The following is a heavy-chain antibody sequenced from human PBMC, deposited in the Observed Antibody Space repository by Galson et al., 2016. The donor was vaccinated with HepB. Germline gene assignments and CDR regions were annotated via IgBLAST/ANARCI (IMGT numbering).Heavy chain of an antibody. CDR1: GFSLSISGMC. V-gene: IGHV2-70*01. J-gene: IGHJ4*02. CDR2: IDWDDDK. CDR3: ARTHASLYYQTQIVFDF. Sequence: PALVKPTQTLTLTCTFSGFSLSISGMCVTWIRQPPGKALEWLALIDWDDDKYYSTSLKTRLTISKDTSKNQVVLTMTNMNPVDTATYYCARTHASLYYQTQIVFDFWGQGTLVTVSS. D-gene: IGHD3-10*01.